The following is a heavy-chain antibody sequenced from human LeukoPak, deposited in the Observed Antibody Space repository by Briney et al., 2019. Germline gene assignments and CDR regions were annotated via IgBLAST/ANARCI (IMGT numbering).Heavy chain of an antibody. CDR2: IIGSGSST. CDR1: GFTFSSYG. Sequence: SGGSLRLSCAASGFTFSSYGMSWVRQAPGKGLQWVSVIIGSGSSTYYADSVKGRFTISRDNSKNTLYLQMNSLRAEETAEYYCARENYGDPTGGRFHHWGQGTLVTVSS. J-gene: IGHJ1*01. V-gene: IGHV3-23*01. CDR3: ARENYGDPTGGRFHH. D-gene: IGHD4-17*01.